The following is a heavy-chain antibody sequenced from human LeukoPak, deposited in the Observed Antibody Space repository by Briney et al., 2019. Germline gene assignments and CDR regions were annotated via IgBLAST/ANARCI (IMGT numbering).Heavy chain of an antibody. D-gene: IGHD2-2*01. CDR2: ISYDGSDK. CDR1: GFTFSSYG. Sequence: PGGSLRLSCAASGFTFSSYGMHWVRQAPGKGLEWVAAISYDGSDKCYADSVKGRFTISRDNSKNTLSLQMNSLRAEDTAVFFCAKDLRYCSGTSCYEASGMDVWGQGTTVTVSS. CDR3: AKDLRYCSGTSCYEASGMDV. J-gene: IGHJ6*02. V-gene: IGHV3-30*18.